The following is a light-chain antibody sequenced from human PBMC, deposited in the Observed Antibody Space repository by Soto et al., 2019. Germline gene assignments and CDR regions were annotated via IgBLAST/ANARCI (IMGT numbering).Light chain of an antibody. CDR2: GAS. V-gene: IGKV3-15*01. CDR3: QQYNAWPPT. CDR1: QSVGSS. J-gene: IGKJ1*01. Sequence: TQSPATLSVSPGERVTLSCRTSQSVGSSLAWYQQVPGQAPRLLIYGASSRETGISDRFSGGGSGTEFVLTISDLQSEDFAVYSCQQYNAWPPTFGQGTKVDI.